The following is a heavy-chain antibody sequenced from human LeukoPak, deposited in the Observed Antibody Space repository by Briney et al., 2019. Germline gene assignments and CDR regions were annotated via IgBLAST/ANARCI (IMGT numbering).Heavy chain of an antibody. D-gene: IGHD2-21*01. J-gene: IGHJ6*02. V-gene: IGHV3-23*01. Sequence: GGSLRLSCAASGFTFSNYSMSWVRQAPGKGLEWVSGISGSGGATYYADSVKGRFTISRDNSKNTLYLQMSGLRAEDTAVYYCAKKVITYYYGMDVWGQGTTVTVSS. CDR1: GFTFSNYS. CDR2: ISGSGGAT. CDR3: AKKVITYYYGMDV.